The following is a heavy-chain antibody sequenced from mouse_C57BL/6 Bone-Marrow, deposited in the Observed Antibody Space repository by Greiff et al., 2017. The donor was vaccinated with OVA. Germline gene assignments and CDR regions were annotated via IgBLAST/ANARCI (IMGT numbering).Heavy chain of an antibody. Sequence: VQLQQSGAELVRPGASVTLSCKASGYAFTDYEMHWVKQTPVHGLEWIGAIDPETGGTAYNQKFKGKAILTADKSSSTAYMELRSLTSEDSAVYYCTKGVELTFDYWGQGTTLTVSS. CDR1: GYAFTDYE. D-gene: IGHD4-1*01. J-gene: IGHJ2*01. CDR3: TKGVELTFDY. CDR2: IDPETGGT. V-gene: IGHV1-15*01.